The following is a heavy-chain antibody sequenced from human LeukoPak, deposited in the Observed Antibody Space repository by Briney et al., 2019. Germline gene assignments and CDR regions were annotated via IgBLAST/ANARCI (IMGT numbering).Heavy chain of an antibody. J-gene: IGHJ4*02. Sequence: GGSLRLSCAAARFTFGDFGMHWVRQAPGKGLEWVALIWKDGSDEFYADSVKGRFTISRDNSRNTLSLQMNSLRGEDTAVYYCAREEAFQLEASLDQWGQGTLVTVSS. CDR2: IWKDGSDE. CDR1: RFTFGDFG. V-gene: IGHV3-33*01. CDR3: AREEAFQLEASLDQ. D-gene: IGHD3-3*01.